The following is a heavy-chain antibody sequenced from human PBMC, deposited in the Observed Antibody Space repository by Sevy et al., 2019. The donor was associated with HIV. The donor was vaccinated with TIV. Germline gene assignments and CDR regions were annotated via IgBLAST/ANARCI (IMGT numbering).Heavy chain of an antibody. CDR2: ISYDGSNK. CDR1: GFTFSSYA. V-gene: IGHV3-30-3*01. J-gene: IGHJ3*02. Sequence: GGSLRLSCAASGFTFSSYAMHWVRQAPGKGLEWVAVISYDGSNKYYADSVKGRFTISRDNSKNTLYLQMNSLRAEDTAVYYCATAAGIAVAGTLGAFDIWGQGTMVTVSS. CDR3: ATAAGIAVAGTLGAFDI. D-gene: IGHD6-19*01.